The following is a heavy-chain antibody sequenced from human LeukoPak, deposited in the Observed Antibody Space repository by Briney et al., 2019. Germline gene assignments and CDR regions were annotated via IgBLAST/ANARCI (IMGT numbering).Heavy chain of an antibody. V-gene: IGHV1-69*05. J-gene: IGHJ3*02. Sequence: GASVKVSCKASGGTFSSYAISWVRQAPGQGLEWMGGIIPIFGTANYAQKFQGRVTITTDESTSTAYMELSSLRSEDTAVYYCARGLDGYTPASAFDIWGQGTMVTVSS. CDR1: GGTFSSYA. D-gene: IGHD5-24*01. CDR2: IIPIFGTA. CDR3: ARGLDGYTPASAFDI.